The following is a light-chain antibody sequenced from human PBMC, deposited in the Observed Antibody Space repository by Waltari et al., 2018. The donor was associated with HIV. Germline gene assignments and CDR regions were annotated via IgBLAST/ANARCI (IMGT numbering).Light chain of an antibody. CDR3: AAWGDNLSGPVL. CDR2: RNN. CDR1: SSNIGTNY. V-gene: IGLV1-47*01. J-gene: IGLJ2*01. Sequence: QSVMTQPPSASGTPGQRVIISCSGSSSNIGTNYVHWYQQFPGRAPKLLIYRNNQRPSGVPYRFSGSKSGTSASLAISGLRSEDEADYYCAAWGDNLSGPVLFGGGTKLTVL.